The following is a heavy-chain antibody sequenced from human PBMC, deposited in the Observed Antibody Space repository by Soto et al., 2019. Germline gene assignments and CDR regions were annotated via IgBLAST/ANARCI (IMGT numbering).Heavy chain of an antibody. Sequence: QVQLQESGPGLVKPSQTLSLTCTVSGGSISSGDYYWIWIRQPPGKGLEWIGYIYYSWSTYYNPSLKSRVTISVDTSQNQFSMKLSSVTAADTAVYYCASQPSTGTNFALDILGQGTMITVSS. V-gene: IGHV4-30-4*01. J-gene: IGHJ3*02. CDR1: GGSISSGDYY. D-gene: IGHD1-7*01. CDR2: IYYSWST. CDR3: ASQPSTGTNFALDI.